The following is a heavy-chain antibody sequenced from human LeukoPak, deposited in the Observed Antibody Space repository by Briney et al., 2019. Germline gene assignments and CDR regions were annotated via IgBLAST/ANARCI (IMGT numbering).Heavy chain of an antibody. J-gene: IGHJ4*02. V-gene: IGHV4-39*02. CDR2: IYYSGST. CDR3: ARDLTGTTGWRELGY. D-gene: IGHD6-19*01. CDR1: GGSISSSSYY. Sequence: SETLSLTCTVSGGSISSSSYYWGWIRQPPGKGLEWIGSIYYSGSTYYNPSLKSRVTISVDTSKNQFSLKLSSVTAADTAVYYCARDLTGTTGWRELGYWGQGALVTVSS.